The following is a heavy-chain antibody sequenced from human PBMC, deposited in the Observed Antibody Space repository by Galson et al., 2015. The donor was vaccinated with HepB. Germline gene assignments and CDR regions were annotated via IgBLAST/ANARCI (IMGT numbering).Heavy chain of an antibody. CDR1: GFTFNSYS. CDR3: ARSRGTLTDYFQH. V-gene: IGHV3-21*01. D-gene: IGHD1-1*01. J-gene: IGHJ1*01. Sequence: SLRLSCAASGFTFNSYSMNWVRQAPGKGLEWVASISSTGTYVHYADSVRGRFTVSRDSAKSSLYLQMNSLRADDTAVYFCARSRGTLTDYFQHWGQGTLVTASS. CDR2: ISSTGTYV.